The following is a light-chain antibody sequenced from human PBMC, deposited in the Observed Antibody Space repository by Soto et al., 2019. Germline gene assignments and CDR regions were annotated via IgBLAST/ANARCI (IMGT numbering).Light chain of an antibody. CDR2: EVN. Sequence: QSALTQPASVSASPGQSITISCTGTSSDVGSSDYVSWYQQHPGKAPKVIVFEVNDRPSGVSSRFAGSKSGNTASLTISGLQPEDEADYYCSSSTGSDTWVFGGGTKLTVL. CDR3: SSSTGSDTWV. J-gene: IGLJ3*02. V-gene: IGLV2-14*01. CDR1: SSDVGSSDY.